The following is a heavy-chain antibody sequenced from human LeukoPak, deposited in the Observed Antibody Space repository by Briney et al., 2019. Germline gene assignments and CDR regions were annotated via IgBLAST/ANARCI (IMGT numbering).Heavy chain of an antibody. CDR2: IYTSGST. CDR1: GGSISSYY. J-gene: IGHJ4*02. Sequence: PSETLSLTCTVSGGSISSYYWSWIRQPPGKGLEWIGYIYTSGSTNYNPSLKSRVTISVDTSKNQFSLKLSSVTAADTAVYYCARQAVEAGSSWLAYWGQGTLVTVSS. V-gene: IGHV4-4*09. CDR3: ARQAVEAGSSWLAY. D-gene: IGHD6-13*01.